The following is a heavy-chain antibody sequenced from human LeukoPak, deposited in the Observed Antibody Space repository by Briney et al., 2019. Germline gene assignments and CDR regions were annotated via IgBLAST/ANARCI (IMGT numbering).Heavy chain of an antibody. Sequence: GGSLRLSCAASGFTFNTYGMHWVRQAPGKGLEWVAFIRYDGSNKYYADSVKGRFTISRDNSKNTLYLQMKSLRAEDTAVYFCAKGEFYLDAFDIWGQGTLVTVSS. J-gene: IGHJ3*02. CDR3: AKGEFYLDAFDI. D-gene: IGHD3-10*01. CDR2: IRYDGSNK. V-gene: IGHV3-30*02. CDR1: GFTFNTYG.